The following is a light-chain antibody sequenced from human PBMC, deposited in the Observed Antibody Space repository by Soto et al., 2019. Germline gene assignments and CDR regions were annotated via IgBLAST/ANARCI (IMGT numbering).Light chain of an antibody. V-gene: IGKV1-33*01. CDR2: DAS. Sequence: DIQMTQSPSSLSASVGDRVTITCQASQDIKNYLNWYQQKPGKAPNLLNYDASNLKTGVPSRFSGSGSGTDFTFTISSLQPEDIATYYCQHYDHLPPLSFGGGTKVEIK. CDR1: QDIKNY. CDR3: QHYDHLPPLS. J-gene: IGKJ4*01.